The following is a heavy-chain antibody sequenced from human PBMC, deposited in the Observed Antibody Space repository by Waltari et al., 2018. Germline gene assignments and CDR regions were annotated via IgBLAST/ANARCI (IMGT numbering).Heavy chain of an antibody. V-gene: IGHV1-2*02. CDR3: ARGREIGWFDP. Sequence: QVQLVQSGAEVKKPGASVKVSCKASGYTFSGYYMHWVRQAPGQGLEWMGWINPNSGDTNYGQKFQGRVSMTWDTATTTVYMEMSRLRSDDTAVYCCARGREIGWFDPWGQGTLVTVSS. D-gene: IGHD3-10*01. CDR2: INPNSGDT. J-gene: IGHJ5*02. CDR1: GYTFSGYY.